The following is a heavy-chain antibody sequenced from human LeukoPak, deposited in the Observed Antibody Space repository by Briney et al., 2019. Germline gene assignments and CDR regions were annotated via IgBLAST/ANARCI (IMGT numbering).Heavy chain of an antibody. D-gene: IGHD6-19*01. J-gene: IGHJ1*01. CDR1: GFTFSRYG. Sequence: PGGSLRLSCAASGFTFSRYGMHWVRQAPGKGLEWVAVIWYDGSNKYYADSVKGRFTISRDNSKNTLYLQMDSLTVEDMAVYYCTRDPIAVTAPAEYFQNWGQGTLVTVSS. CDR2: IWYDGSNK. CDR3: TRDPIAVTAPAEYFQN. V-gene: IGHV3-33*01.